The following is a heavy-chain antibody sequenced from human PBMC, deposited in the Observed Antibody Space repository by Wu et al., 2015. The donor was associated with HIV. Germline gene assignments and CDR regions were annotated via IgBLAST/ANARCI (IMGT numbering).Heavy chain of an antibody. V-gene: IGHV1-2*02. CDR1: EYTFTGYY. CDR3: ARSTMVRGGRFYYYGMDV. J-gene: IGHJ6*02. D-gene: IGHD3-10*01. Sequence: QVQLLQSGAEVKKPGASVKVSCKASEYTFTGYYMHWLRQAPGQGLEWMGWINPNSGGTNFAQKLQGRVTMTTDTSTSTAYMELRSLRSDDTAVYYCARSTMVRGGRFYYYGMDVWGQGTTVTVSS. CDR2: INPNSGGT.